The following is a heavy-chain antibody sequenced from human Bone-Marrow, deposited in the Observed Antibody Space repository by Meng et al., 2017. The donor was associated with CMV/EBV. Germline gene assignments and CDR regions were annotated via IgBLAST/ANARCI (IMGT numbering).Heavy chain of an antibody. CDR1: GFTFSSYG. Sequence: GESLKISCAASGFTFSSYGMHWVRQAPGKGLEWVAVISYDGSNKYYADSVKGRFTISRDNSKNTLYLQMNSLRAEDTAVYYCARDRQLLLYGVYYGMDVWGQGTTVTVSS. CDR3: ARDRQLLLYGVYYGMDV. J-gene: IGHJ6*02. CDR2: ISYDGSNK. V-gene: IGHV3-30*19. D-gene: IGHD2-2*02.